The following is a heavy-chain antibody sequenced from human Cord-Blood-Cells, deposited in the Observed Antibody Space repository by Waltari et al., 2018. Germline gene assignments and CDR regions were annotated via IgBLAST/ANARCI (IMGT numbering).Heavy chain of an antibody. CDR2: IIPIFGTA. CDR1: GDTFSSHA. D-gene: IGHD5-12*01. CDR3: ARSGGYDSGHDY. Sequence: QVQLVQSGAAVKKPGSSVKVSCKASGDTFSSHAIRWVRQAPGQGLEWMGGIIPIFGTANYAQKFQGRVTITADKSTSTAYMELSSLRSEDTAVYYCARSGGYDSGHDYWGQGTLVTVSS. V-gene: IGHV1-69*06. J-gene: IGHJ4*02.